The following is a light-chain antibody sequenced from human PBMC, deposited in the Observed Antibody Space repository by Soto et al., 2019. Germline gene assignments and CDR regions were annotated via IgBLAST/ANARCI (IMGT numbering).Light chain of an antibody. J-gene: IGKJ1*01. CDR3: LHDYGTPWT. CDR1: QNIRSY. Sequence: DIQMTHSPSTLSASVGDRVTITYQARQNIRSYLHWYQQKPAKAPTLLIYAASNLQSAVPSMFSASGSGRNFTLTLNTLPVEDCATYSRLHDYGTPWTVRQGT. V-gene: IGKV1-39*01. CDR2: AAS.